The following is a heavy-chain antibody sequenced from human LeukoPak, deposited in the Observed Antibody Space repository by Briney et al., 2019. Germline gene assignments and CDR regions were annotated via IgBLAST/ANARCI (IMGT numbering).Heavy chain of an antibody. V-gene: IGHV3-7*01. CDR1: GFTFSSYW. CDR2: IKQDGSEK. CDR3: ARDFSVSASAY. Sequence: SGGSLRLSCAASGFTFSSYWMSWVRQAPGKGLEWVANIKQDGSEKYYVDSVKGRFTISRDNAENSLYLQMNSLRAEDTAVYYCARDFSVSASAYWGQGTLVTVSS. J-gene: IGHJ4*02. D-gene: IGHD2-2*01.